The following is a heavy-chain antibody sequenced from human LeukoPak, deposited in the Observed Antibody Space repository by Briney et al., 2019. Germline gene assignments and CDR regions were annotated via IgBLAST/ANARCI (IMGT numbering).Heavy chain of an antibody. J-gene: IGHJ1*01. CDR1: GYSISSGYY. CDR2: IYHSGST. CDR3: ARVNPVMYFQH. V-gene: IGHV4-38-2*02. Sequence: SETLSLTCTVSGYSISSGYYWGWIRQPPGKGLEWIGSIYHSGSTYYNPSLKSRVTISVDTSKNQFSLKLSSVTAADTAVYYCARVNPVMYFQHWGQGTLVTVSS.